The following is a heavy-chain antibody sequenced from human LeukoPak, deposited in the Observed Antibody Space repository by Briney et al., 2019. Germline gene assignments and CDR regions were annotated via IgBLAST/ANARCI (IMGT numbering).Heavy chain of an antibody. V-gene: IGHV4-61*01. J-gene: IGHJ6*02. CDR2: IYYSGST. D-gene: IGHD3-22*01. Sequence: PSETLSLTCTVSGGSVSSGSYYWSWIRQPPGKGLEWTGYIYYSGSTNYNPSLKSRVTISVDTSKDQFSLKRSSVTAADTAVYYCARGPYYYDSSGYAYYYYGMDVWGQGTTVTVSS. CDR1: GGSVSSGSYY. CDR3: ARGPYYYDSSGYAYYYYGMDV.